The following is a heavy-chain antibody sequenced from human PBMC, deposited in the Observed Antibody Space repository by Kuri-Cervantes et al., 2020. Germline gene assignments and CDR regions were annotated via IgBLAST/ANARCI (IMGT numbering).Heavy chain of an antibody. J-gene: IGHJ6*02. V-gene: IGHV3-53*01. Sequence: GESLKISCTASGFTFSDYAINWVRQAPGKGLEWVSFIYSGGSTYYADSVKGRFTISRDNSKNTLYLQMNSLRAEDTAVYYCARGPTGGVGGVNFYGMDVWGQGTTVTVSS. CDR2: IYSGGST. CDR3: ARGPTGGVGGVNFYGMDV. CDR1: GFTFSDYA. D-gene: IGHD3-16*01.